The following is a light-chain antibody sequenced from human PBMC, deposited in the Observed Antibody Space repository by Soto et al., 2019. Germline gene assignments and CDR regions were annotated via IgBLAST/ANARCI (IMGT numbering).Light chain of an antibody. CDR3: QQFHDYSPPT. CDR2: DAS. CDR1: QSIGNW. J-gene: IGKJ4*01. V-gene: IGKV1-5*01. Sequence: DIQMTQSPSTLSASVGDRVTITCRASQSIGNWLAWYQQSPGEAPNLLIYDASTLESGAPSRFSGNGSGTEFTLSISSLQAEDFATYYCQQFHDYSPPTFGGGTKVDIK.